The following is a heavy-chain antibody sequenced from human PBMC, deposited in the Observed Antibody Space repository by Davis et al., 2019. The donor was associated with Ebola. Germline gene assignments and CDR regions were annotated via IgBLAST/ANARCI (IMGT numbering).Heavy chain of an antibody. D-gene: IGHD3-10*01. CDR3: AREGVLWFGELLYYYYGMDV. J-gene: IGHJ6*04. CDR2: MNPNSGST. V-gene: IGHV1-8*02. CDR1: GYTFSNYF. Sequence: ASVKVSCKASGYTFSNYFMHWVRQATGQGLEWMGWMNPNSGSTGYTQKFQGRVTMTRNTSLSTAYMELGSLRSEDTAVYYCAREGVLWFGELLYYYYGMDVWGKGTTVTVSS.